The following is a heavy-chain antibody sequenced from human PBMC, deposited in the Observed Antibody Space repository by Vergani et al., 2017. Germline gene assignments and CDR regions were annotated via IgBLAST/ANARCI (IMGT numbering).Heavy chain of an antibody. J-gene: IGHJ3*01. Sequence: QLLESGGGLIQPGGSLRLSCAASGFTFNSYAMTWVRQAPGKGLEWVSGINNNGGSTYYADSVKGRFTISRDNSKNTLYLQMTDLRAEDTATYYCAKVCGGTRCPYGGGAFDVCRHGTMVTVSS. V-gene: IGHV3-23*01. CDR2: INNNGGST. CDR3: AKVCGGTRCPYGGGAFDV. D-gene: IGHD2-15*01. CDR1: GFTFNSYA.